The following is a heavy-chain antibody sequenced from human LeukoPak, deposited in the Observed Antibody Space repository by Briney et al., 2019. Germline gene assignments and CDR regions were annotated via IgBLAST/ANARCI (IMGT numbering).Heavy chain of an antibody. CDR3: ARSQRLYHHDTSGPDTFDI. CDR1: GFTFSSYA. Sequence: PGGSLRLSCAASGFTFSSYAMSWVRQAPGKGLEWVSAISGSGGSTYYADSVKGRLTISRDNSKNTVSLEMNSLRDEDTAVYYCARSQRLYHHDTSGPDTFDIWGQGTMVTVSS. D-gene: IGHD3-22*01. J-gene: IGHJ3*02. CDR2: ISGSGGST. V-gene: IGHV3-23*01.